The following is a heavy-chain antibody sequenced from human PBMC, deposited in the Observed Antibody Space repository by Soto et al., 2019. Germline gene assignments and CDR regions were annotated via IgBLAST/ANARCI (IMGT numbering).Heavy chain of an antibody. D-gene: IGHD3-9*01. CDR1: GYTFTRYA. V-gene: IGHV1-18*01. Sequence: QVELVQSGAEVKKPGASVKVSCKASGYTFTRYAISWMRQAPGQGLEWMGWISAYSGNTNYAQNLQGRVTMTTDTSTSTAYMELRSLRSVDTAVYYCARHYDILSGYYLEVGYWGQGNLVTVSS. J-gene: IGHJ4*02. CDR3: ARHYDILSGYYLEVGY. CDR2: ISAYSGNT.